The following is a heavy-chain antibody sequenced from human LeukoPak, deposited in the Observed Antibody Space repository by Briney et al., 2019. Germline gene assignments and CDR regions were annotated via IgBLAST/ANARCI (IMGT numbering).Heavy chain of an antibody. CDR1: RFTFSSYS. J-gene: IGHJ6*02. CDR3: ARGLPNYYGMDV. V-gene: IGHV3-21*01. CDR2: ISSSSSYI. Sequence: GGSLRLSCAASRFTFSSYSMNWVRQAPGKGLEWVSSISSSSSYIYYADSVKGRFTISRDNAKNTVYLQMNSLRTEDTAVYYCARGLPNYYGMDVWGQGTTVTVSS.